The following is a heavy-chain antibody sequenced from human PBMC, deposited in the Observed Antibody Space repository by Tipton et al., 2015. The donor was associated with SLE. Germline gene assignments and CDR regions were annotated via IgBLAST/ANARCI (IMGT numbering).Heavy chain of an antibody. CDR2: ISSSGSTI. D-gene: IGHD3-10*02. CDR1: GFTFSSYE. CDR3: ARDPDVSYFYH. V-gene: IGHV3-48*03. J-gene: IGHJ4*02. Sequence: SLRLSCAASGFTFSSYEMNWVRQAPGKGLEWVSYISSSGSTIYYADSVKGRFTISRDNAENSVFLHMNSLRAEDTAVYYCARDPDVSYFYHWGQGTLVTVSS.